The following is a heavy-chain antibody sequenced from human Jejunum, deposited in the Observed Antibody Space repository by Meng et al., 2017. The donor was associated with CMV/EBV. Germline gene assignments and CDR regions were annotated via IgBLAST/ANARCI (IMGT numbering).Heavy chain of an antibody. CDR3: ARDHYSDPTYTEY. D-gene: IGHD3-22*01. CDR1: GFTFSLYA. CDR2: SSSDGNDK. J-gene: IGHJ4*02. Sequence: SGFTFSLYAVHWVRQAPGKGLEWVAVSSSDGNDKFYAGSVKDRFSISRDNSKNTLILQMSSLTTDDTAVYYCARDHYSDPTYTEYWGQGTLVTVSS. V-gene: IGHV3-30*04.